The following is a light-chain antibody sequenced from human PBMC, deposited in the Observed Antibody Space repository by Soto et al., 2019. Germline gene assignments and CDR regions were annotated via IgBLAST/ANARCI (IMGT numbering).Light chain of an antibody. CDR3: HQHFSWPQT. V-gene: IGKV3-15*01. Sequence: ETVMTQSPVTLSVSPGEGVTLSCRATQTVGSILAWYQQKPGQPPRLLIYGASTRATGVPDRFSGSDSGTEFTLTISSLQSEDFAVYYCHQHFSWPQTFGQGTKVEFK. J-gene: IGKJ1*01. CDR2: GAS. CDR1: QTVGSI.